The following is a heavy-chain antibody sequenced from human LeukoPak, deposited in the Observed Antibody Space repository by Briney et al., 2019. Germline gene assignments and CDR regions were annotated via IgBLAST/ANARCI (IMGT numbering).Heavy chain of an antibody. D-gene: IGHD3-10*01. Sequence: ASVKVSRKSSGYTFNTYDINWVRQAPGQGLEWIGWMNLNSGNTGYAQKFQGRVTITRNISINTVYMELSSLISEDTAVYYWARGIASWGSGTHYRVGWFDPWGQGTLVTVSS. CDR3: ARGIASWGSGTHYRVGWFDP. CDR1: GYTFNTYD. V-gene: IGHV1-8*03. CDR2: MNLNSGNT. J-gene: IGHJ5*02.